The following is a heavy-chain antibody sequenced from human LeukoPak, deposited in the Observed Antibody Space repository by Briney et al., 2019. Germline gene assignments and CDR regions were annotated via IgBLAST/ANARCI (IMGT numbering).Heavy chain of an antibody. CDR3: ARGASNPPADY. Sequence: PGGSLRLSCAASGFTFSSYSMKWVRQAPGKGLEWVSSISGDSTYIYYADSVKGRFTISRDNAKNSLYLQMNSLRAEDTAVYYCARGASNPPADYWGQGTLVTVSS. J-gene: IGHJ4*02. V-gene: IGHV3-21*01. CDR2: ISGDSTYI. CDR1: GFTFSSYS.